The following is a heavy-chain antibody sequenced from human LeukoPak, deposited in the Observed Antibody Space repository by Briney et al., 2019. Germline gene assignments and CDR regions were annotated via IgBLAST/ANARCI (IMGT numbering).Heavy chain of an antibody. J-gene: IGHJ5*02. CDR3: ARVVENWFDP. V-gene: IGHV4-39*01. CDR1: GGSISSSSYY. CDR2: IYYSGST. Sequence: SETLSLTCTVSGGSISSSSYYWGWIRQPPGKGLEWIASIYYSGSTYYNPSLKSRVTISVDTSKNQFSLKLSSVTAADTAVYYCARVVENWFDPWGQGTLVTVSS.